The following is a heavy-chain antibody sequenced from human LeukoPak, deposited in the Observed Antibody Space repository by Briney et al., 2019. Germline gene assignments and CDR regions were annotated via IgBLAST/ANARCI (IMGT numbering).Heavy chain of an antibody. V-gene: IGHV4-38-2*01. J-gene: IGHJ4*02. CDR3: ARVTSSGGYYFDY. CDR1: GYSISSGYY. CDR2: IYHSGST. D-gene: IGHD6-25*01. Sequence: SETLSLTCAVYGYSISSGYYWGWIRQHPGKGLEWIGSIYHSGSTYYNPSLKSRVTISVDTSKNQFSLKLSSVTAADTAVYYCARVTSSGGYYFDYSGQGTLVTVSS.